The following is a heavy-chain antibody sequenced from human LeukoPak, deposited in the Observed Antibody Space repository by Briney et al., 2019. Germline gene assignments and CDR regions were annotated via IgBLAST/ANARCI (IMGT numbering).Heavy chain of an antibody. CDR1: GGXFSSYA. CDR3: ARIGYCSGGSCYGYFDY. D-gene: IGHD2-15*01. V-gene: IGHV1-69*04. Sequence: SVKVSCKASGGXFSSYAISWVRQAPGQGFEWMGRIIPILGIANYAQKFQGRVTITTDKSTSTAYMELSSLRSEDTAVYYCARIGYCSGGSCYGYFDYWGQGTLVTVSS. J-gene: IGHJ4*02. CDR2: IIPILGIA.